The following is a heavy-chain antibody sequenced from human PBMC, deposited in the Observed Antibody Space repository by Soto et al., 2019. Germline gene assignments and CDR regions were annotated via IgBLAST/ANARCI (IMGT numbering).Heavy chain of an antibody. Sequence: SETLSLTCAVYGGSFSGYYWSWIRQPPGKGLEWIGEINHSGSTNYNPSLKSRVTISVDTSKNQFSLKLSSVTAADTAVYYCARSYSYGLWLDYWGQGTLVTVSS. CDR1: GGSFSGYY. J-gene: IGHJ4*02. CDR2: INHSGST. V-gene: IGHV4-34*01. CDR3: ARSYSYGLWLDY. D-gene: IGHD5-18*01.